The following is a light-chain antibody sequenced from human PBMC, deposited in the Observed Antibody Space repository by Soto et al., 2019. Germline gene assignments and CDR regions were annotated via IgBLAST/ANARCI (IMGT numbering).Light chain of an antibody. CDR1: QWVSSRF. J-gene: IGKJ1*01. CDR2: GAS. V-gene: IGKV3-20*01. Sequence: IVLTQSPGTLALSPGERATLSCRASQWVSSRFLAWYQQKPGQGPRLLIYGASSRATGIPDRFDGSGSGTDFTLTISRLEPEDFAVYFCQQYGSSPRTFGQGSKVEIK. CDR3: QQYGSSPRT.